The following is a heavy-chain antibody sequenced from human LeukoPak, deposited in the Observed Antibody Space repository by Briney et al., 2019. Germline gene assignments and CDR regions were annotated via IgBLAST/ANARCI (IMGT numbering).Heavy chain of an antibody. CDR1: GFTFSSYG. V-gene: IGHV3-30*02. D-gene: IGHD3-3*01. J-gene: IGHJ4*02. Sequence: GGPLRLSCAASGFTFSSYGMHWVRQAPGKGLEWVAFIRYDGSNKYYADSVKGRFTISRDNSKNTLYLQMNSLRAEDTAVYYCAKDHYDFWSGYQTPFDYWGQGTLVTVSS. CDR2: IRYDGSNK. CDR3: AKDHYDFWSGYQTPFDY.